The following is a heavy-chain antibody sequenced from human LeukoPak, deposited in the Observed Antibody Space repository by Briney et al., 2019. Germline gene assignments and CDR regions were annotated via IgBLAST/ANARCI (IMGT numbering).Heavy chain of an antibody. D-gene: IGHD5-12*01. CDR3: ARGRGWLEDY. V-gene: IGHV3-7*05. CDR1: GFTFSNYW. CDR2: MKQDGSEK. Sequence: SGGSLRLSCAASGFTFSNYWMNWVRQAPGKGLEWVANMKQDGSEKNYVDSVKGRFTISRDNAKNSLFLQMNSLRADDTAVYYCARGRGWLEDYWGQGTLVTVSS. J-gene: IGHJ4*02.